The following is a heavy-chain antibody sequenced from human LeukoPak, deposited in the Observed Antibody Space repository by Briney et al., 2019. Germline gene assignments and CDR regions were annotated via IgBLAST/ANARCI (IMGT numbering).Heavy chain of an antibody. CDR3: ARHGGHSGFDPYDY. V-gene: IGHV4-38-2*01. D-gene: IGHD5-12*01. Sequence: SETLSLTCAVSGYSISSGYYWAWIRQPPGKGLEWIGSIYHSGSTYYKPSLKSRVTISVDTPKNQFSLKVNSVTAADTAVYYCARHGGHSGFDPYDYWGQGTLVTVSS. J-gene: IGHJ4*02. CDR2: IYHSGST. CDR1: GYSISSGYY.